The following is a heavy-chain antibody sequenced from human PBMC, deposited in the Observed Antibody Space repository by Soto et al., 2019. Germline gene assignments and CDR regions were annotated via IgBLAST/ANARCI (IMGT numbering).Heavy chain of an antibody. CDR3: TTDSRTTLPEIRFDY. J-gene: IGHJ4*01. CDR2: VKSKADGGSG. Sequence: PGGSLRLSCAASGFPFNYAWIKWVRQVPGKGLEWVGRVKSKADGGSGDYAAPVKGRFVVSRDDSKDIVYLQMNSLKIEDTGVYYCTTDSRTTLPEIRFDYWGHGTQVTVSS. D-gene: IGHD1-26*01. V-gene: IGHV3-15*07. CDR1: GFPFNYAW.